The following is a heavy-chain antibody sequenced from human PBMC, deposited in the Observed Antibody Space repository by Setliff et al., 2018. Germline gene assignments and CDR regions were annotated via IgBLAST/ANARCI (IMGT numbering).Heavy chain of an antibody. CDR1: GYTFTDYY. V-gene: IGHV1-2*02. D-gene: IGHD1-26*01. CDR2: INPNSGGT. J-gene: IGHJ4*02. CDR3: ARDLGESGSYSTGSDY. Sequence: GASVKVSCKASGYTFTDYYIHWVRQAPGQGLEWMGWINPNSGGTNPAQSFQGRVTMTTDTSISTAYLEVSGLTYDDTAVYYCARDLGESGSYSTGSDYWGQGTLVTVSS.